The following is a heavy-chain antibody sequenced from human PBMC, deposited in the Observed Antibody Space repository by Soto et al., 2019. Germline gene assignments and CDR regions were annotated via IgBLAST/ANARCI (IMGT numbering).Heavy chain of an antibody. CDR3: ARVLHCSGGSCPDAFDI. CDR1: GYTFTSYA. D-gene: IGHD2-15*01. CDR2: INTNTGNP. J-gene: IGHJ3*02. Sequence: ASVKVSCKASGYTFTSYAMNWVRQAPGQGLEWMGWINTNTGNPTYAQGFTGRFVFSLDTSVSTAYLQICSLKAEDTAVYYCARVLHCSGGSCPDAFDIWGQGTMVTVSS. V-gene: IGHV7-4-1*01.